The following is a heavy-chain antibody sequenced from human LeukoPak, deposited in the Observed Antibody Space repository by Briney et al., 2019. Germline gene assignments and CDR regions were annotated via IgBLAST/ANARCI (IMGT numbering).Heavy chain of an antibody. V-gene: IGHV3-48*03. CDR3: AKAPTGPVYYYGMDV. Sequence: GGSLRLSCAASGFTFSNYEMKWVRQAPGKGLEWVSYISSRGSTIYHADSVKGRFTISRDNAKNSLYLQMNSLRAEDTAVYYCAKAPTGPVYYYGMDVWGQGTTVTVSS. J-gene: IGHJ6*02. D-gene: IGHD4-17*01. CDR2: ISSRGSTI. CDR1: GFTFSNYE.